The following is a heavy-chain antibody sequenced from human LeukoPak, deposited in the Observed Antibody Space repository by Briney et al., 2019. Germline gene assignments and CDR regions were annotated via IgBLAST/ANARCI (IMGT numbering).Heavy chain of an antibody. V-gene: IGHV4-59*01. CDR3: ARVGTGAYFDY. Sequence: SETLSLXCTVSGGSISSYYWSWIRQPPGKGLEWIGYIYYSGSTNYNPSLKSRVTISVDTSKNQFSLKLSSVTAADTAVYYCARVGTGAYFDYWGQGTLVTVSS. D-gene: IGHD1-14*01. J-gene: IGHJ4*02. CDR1: GGSISSYY. CDR2: IYYSGST.